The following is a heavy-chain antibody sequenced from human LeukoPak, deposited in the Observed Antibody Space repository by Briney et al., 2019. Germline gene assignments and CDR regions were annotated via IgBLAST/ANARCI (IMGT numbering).Heavy chain of an antibody. CDR3: AKHSTYSSGWYPFNF. CDR1: GFTFSSYA. V-gene: IGHV3-23*01. D-gene: IGHD6-19*01. J-gene: IGHJ4*02. Sequence: GGSLRLSCAASGFTFSSYAMSWVRQAPGKGLEWVSAISGSGGSTYYADSVKGRFTISRDNSKNTLYLQMNSLRAEDTAVYYCAKHSTYSSGWYPFNFWGQGTLVTVSS. CDR2: ISGSGGST.